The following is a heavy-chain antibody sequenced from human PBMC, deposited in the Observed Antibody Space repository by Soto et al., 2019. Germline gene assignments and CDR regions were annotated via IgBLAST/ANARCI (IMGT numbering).Heavy chain of an antibody. Sequence: TLSLTCAISGDSVSSNSAAWNWIRQSPSRGLECLGRTYYRSKWYNDYAVSVKSRITINPYTSKNQFSLQLNSVTPEDTAVYYCARDGDYYDSSGSYLEFDPWGQGTLVTVSS. CDR3: ARDGDYYDSSGSYLEFDP. V-gene: IGHV6-1*01. CDR2: TYYRSKWYN. D-gene: IGHD3-22*01. J-gene: IGHJ5*02. CDR1: GDSVSSNSAA.